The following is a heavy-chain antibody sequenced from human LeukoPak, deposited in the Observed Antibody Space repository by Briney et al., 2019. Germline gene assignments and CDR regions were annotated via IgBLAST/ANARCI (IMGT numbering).Heavy chain of an antibody. CDR2: IYYSGST. CDR1: GGSISISRYY. CDR3: ARGRIVGATRHAFDI. Sequence: PSETLSRNCTVSGGSISISRYYWCWIGEPPGKRMGPGGSIYYSGSTNYNPSLKSRVTISVDTSKNQFSLKLSSLTAADTAVYYCARGRIVGATRHAFDIWGQGTMVTVSS. J-gene: IGHJ3*02. D-gene: IGHD1-26*01. V-gene: IGHV4-39*07.